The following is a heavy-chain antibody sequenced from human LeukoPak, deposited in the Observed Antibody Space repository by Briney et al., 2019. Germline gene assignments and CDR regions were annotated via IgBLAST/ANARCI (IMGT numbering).Heavy chain of an antibody. J-gene: IGHJ3*02. CDR1: GGSFSGYY. Sequence: SETLSLTCAVYGGSFSGYYWSWIRQPPGKGLEWIGEINHSGSTNYNPSLKSRVTLSVNTSKNQFSLKLSSVTAADTAVYYCASPIGEYYYGSSGPNDAFDIWGQGTMVTVSS. D-gene: IGHD3-22*01. V-gene: IGHV4-34*01. CDR3: ASPIGEYYYGSSGPNDAFDI. CDR2: INHSGST.